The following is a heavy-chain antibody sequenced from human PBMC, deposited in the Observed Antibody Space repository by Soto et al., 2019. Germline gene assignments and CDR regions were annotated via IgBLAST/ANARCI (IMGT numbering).Heavy chain of an antibody. CDR1: GDSVSGNSAA. CDR2: TYYRSKWYN. V-gene: IGHV6-1*01. J-gene: IGHJ3*01. Sequence: SQTLSLTCAISGDSVSGNSAAWNWIRQSPSRGLEWLGRTYYRSKWYNEYAVSVESRITINPDKSKNQYSLQLDSETAEDTALYYRARDPNSSGWINAFDVWGQGTMVTVSS. CDR3: ARDPNSSGWINAFDV. D-gene: IGHD6-19*01.